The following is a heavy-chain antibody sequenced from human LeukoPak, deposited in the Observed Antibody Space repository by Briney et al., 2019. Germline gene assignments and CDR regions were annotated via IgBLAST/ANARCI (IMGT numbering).Heavy chain of an antibody. CDR1: GFIFSSYG. Sequence: GGSLRLSCAASGFIFSSYGMYWVRQAPGKGLEWVAVISYDGNNEYHADSVKGRFSISRDNSKNTLYLQMNSLRADDTAVYYCAKDTCGGDCYTIDYWGQGTLVTVSS. J-gene: IGHJ4*02. D-gene: IGHD2-21*02. CDR2: ISYDGNNE. CDR3: AKDTCGGDCYTIDY. V-gene: IGHV3-30*18.